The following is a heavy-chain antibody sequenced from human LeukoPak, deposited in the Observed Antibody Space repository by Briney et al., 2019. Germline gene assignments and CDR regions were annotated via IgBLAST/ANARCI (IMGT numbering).Heavy chain of an antibody. D-gene: IGHD1-26*01. CDR1: GFTFSTSA. Sequence: GGSLRLSCAASGFTFSTSAMNWVRQVPGKGLEWVSSIDYDSSHIYYAASVRGRFTISRDNAKNSLFLQMNSLRAEDTAVYYCGRVRPGDADYWGQGTLVTVSS. CDR2: IDYDSSHI. J-gene: IGHJ4*02. V-gene: IGHV3-21*01. CDR3: GRVRPGDADY.